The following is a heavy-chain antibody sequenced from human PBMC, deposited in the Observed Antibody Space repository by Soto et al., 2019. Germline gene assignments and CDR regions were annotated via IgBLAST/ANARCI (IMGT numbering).Heavy chain of an antibody. Sequence: GGSLRLSCAASGFTFSDYYMSWIRQAPGKGLEWVSYISSSSSYTNYADSVKGRFTISRDNAKNSLYLQMNSLRAEDTAVYYCARDRRYNYGSDFDYWGQGTLVTVSS. V-gene: IGHV3-11*05. CDR1: GFTFSDYY. J-gene: IGHJ4*02. CDR2: ISSSSSYT. CDR3: ARDRRYNYGSDFDY. D-gene: IGHD5-18*01.